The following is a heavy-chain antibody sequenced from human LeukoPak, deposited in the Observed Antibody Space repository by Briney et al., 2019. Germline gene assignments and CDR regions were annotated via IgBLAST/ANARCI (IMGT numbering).Heavy chain of an antibody. V-gene: IGHV3-23*01. CDR1: GFSSIGNA. CDR2: ISGSDGRT. D-gene: IGHD2-8*01. Sequence: VGSLRLSCAASGFSSIGNAMSWVRQAPGPGLEWVSWISGSDGRTNSAYSVKGRSTISRDNSKTTLYLQMNSLRAEDTAVYYCARDRDEYCTNGVCYTGWLDPWGQGTLVTVSS. CDR3: ARDRDEYCTNGVCYTGWLDP. J-gene: IGHJ5*02.